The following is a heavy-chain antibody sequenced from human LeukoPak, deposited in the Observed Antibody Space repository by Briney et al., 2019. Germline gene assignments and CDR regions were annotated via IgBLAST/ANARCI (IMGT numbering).Heavy chain of an antibody. CDR1: GFTFSTYA. J-gene: IGHJ4*02. V-gene: IGHV3-23*01. CDR3: AREVDTAMVSGLVY. Sequence: GGSLRLSCAASGFTFSTYAMSWVRQAPGKGLEWVSTVSGSGVSTYYADSVKGRFTISRDNAKNSLYLQMNSLRAEDTAVYYCAREVDTAMVSGLVYWGQGTLVTVSS. CDR2: VSGSGVST. D-gene: IGHD5-18*01.